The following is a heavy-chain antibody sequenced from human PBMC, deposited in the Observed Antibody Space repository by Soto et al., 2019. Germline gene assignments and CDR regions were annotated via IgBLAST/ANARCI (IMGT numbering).Heavy chain of an antibody. CDR2: IWFDGGSE. V-gene: IGHV3-30*02. Sequence: QVQLVESGGGVVQPGDSLKLSCAASGFSFSNYFMHWVRQAPGKGLEWLARIWFDGGSEFHADSLKGRLTLSRDTSSNTLYMEMSSLRAEDTAVYYCAKESDTFDVWGQGTMVTVSS. CDR1: GFSFSNYF. CDR3: AKESDTFDV. J-gene: IGHJ3*01.